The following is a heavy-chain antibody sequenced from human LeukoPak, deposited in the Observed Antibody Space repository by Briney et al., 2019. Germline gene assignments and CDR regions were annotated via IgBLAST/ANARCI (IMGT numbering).Heavy chain of an antibody. CDR3: ARRGYYDFWSGYNPATFDY. V-gene: IGHV4-39*01. Sequence: KPSETLSLTCTVSSGSISSSSYYWGWIRQPPGKGLEWIGSIYYSGSTYYKPSLKSRVTISVDTSKNQFSLKLTSVTAADTAVYYCARRGYYDFWSGYNPATFDYWGQGTLVTVSS. CDR2: IYYSGST. D-gene: IGHD3-3*01. J-gene: IGHJ4*02. CDR1: SGSISSSSYY.